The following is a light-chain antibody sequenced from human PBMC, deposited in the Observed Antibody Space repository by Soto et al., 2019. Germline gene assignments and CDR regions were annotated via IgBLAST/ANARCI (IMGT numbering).Light chain of an antibody. CDR3: QQYGSASEIT. CDR1: QSVAGSY. CDR2: GAS. Sequence: EIGLPQSPGTLSLSPGERATLSCRTSQSVAGSYLAWYQQKPGQAPRLLIYGASSRATGFPDRFSGSGSGTDFTLTISGLEPEDSAVYYCQQYGSASEITFGQGTRLEIK. V-gene: IGKV3-20*01. J-gene: IGKJ5*01.